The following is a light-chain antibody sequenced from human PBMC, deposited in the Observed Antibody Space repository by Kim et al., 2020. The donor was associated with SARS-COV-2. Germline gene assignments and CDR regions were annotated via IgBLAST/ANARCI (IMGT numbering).Light chain of an antibody. CDR1: QSVGHWDGKTY. Sequence: QPASIACKSSQSVGHWDGKTYVNWFHQRQGHSPRRLIYKVSDRDSGVPDRFSASGSGTDFTLTISRVEAEDVGVYFCMQGTHWPYTFGQGTKLEIK. CDR3: MQGTHWPYT. J-gene: IGKJ2*01. V-gene: IGKV2-30*02. CDR2: KVS.